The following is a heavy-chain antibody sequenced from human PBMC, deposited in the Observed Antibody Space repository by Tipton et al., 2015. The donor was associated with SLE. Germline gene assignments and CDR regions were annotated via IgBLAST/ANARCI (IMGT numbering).Heavy chain of an antibody. CDR1: GFTFSSYW. Sequence: SLRLSCAASGFTFSSYWMSWVRQAPGKGLEWVANIKQDGSEKYYGDSVKGRLSISRDKAKNSVYLQMNSLRAEDTAVYYCARDVGAFDIWGQRTMVTVSS. J-gene: IGHJ3*02. CDR3: ARDVGAFDI. CDR2: IKQDGSEK. V-gene: IGHV3-7*01.